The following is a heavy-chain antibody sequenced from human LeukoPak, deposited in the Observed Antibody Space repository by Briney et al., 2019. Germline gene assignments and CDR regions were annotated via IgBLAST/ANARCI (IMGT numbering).Heavy chain of an antibody. CDR1: GGSISSYY. V-gene: IGHV4-4*07. J-gene: IGHJ5*02. CDR3: ARDLRHLTYYVNWFDP. D-gene: IGHD3-16*01. CDR2: IYTSGST. Sequence: SETLSLTCTVSGGSISSYYWSWIRQPAGKGLEWIGRIYTSGSTNYNPSLKSRVTMSVDTSKNQFSLKLSSVTAADTAVYYCARDLRHLTYYVNWFDPWGQGTLVTVSS.